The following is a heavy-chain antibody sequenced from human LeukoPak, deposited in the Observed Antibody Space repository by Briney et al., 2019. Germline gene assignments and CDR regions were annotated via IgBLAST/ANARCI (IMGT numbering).Heavy chain of an antibody. J-gene: IGHJ5*01. V-gene: IGHV3-23*01. CDR2: ISSSGSRGST. Sequence: GGSLRLSCAASGFTFSSYAMSWVRQPPGKGLEWVSGISSSGSRGSTYYADSVKGRFTISRDNSKNTLYLEINSVRAEDKAVYYCARAYSSSWYDFWGQGTLVTVSS. CDR1: GFTFSSYA. CDR3: ARAYSSSWYDF. D-gene: IGHD6-13*01.